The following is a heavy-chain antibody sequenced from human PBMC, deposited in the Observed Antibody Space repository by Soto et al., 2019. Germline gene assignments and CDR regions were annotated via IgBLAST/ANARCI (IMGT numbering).Heavy chain of an antibody. CDR1: GGSITCSY. J-gene: IGHJ3*02. Sequence: PSETLSLTCTVSGGSITCSYGSWIRRHPGKGLEWIGYIYYSGSTYYNPSLKSRVTISVDTSKNQFSLKLSSVTAADTAVYYCARDMELRSRAFDIWGQGTMVTVSS. V-gene: IGHV4-59*06. CDR2: IYYSGST. CDR3: ARDMELRSRAFDI. D-gene: IGHD1-7*01.